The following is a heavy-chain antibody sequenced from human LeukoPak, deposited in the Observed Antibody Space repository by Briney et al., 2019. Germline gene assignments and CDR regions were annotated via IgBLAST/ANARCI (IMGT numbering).Heavy chain of an antibody. Sequence: GGSLRLSCAASGFTFDDYTMHWVRQAPGKGLEWVSLISWDGGSTYYADSVKGRFTISRDNAKNSLYLQMNSLRAEDTAVYYCASNYDYVWGSYRPAQFAFDIWGQGTMVTVSS. CDR1: GFTFDDYT. J-gene: IGHJ3*02. CDR3: ASNYDYVWGSYRPAQFAFDI. V-gene: IGHV3-43*01. CDR2: ISWDGGST. D-gene: IGHD3-16*02.